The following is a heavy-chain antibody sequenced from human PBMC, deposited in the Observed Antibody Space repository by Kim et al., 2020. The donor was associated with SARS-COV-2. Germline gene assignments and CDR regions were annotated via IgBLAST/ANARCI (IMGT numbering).Heavy chain of an antibody. CDR3: AKGGIARRNFHYYGMDV. V-gene: IGHV3-23*01. D-gene: IGHD6-13*01. CDR2: ISCSGGST. Sequence: GGSLRLSCAASGFTFSSYAMSWVRQAPGKGLEWVSAISCSGGSTYYADSVKGRFTISRDNSKNRLYLQMNSLRAEDTAGYYCAKGGIARRNFHYYGMDVWGQGTTVTVSS. J-gene: IGHJ6*02. CDR1: GFTFSSYA.